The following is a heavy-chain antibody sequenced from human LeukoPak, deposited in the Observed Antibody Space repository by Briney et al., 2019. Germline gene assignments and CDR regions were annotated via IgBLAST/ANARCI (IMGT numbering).Heavy chain of an antibody. CDR1: GYTFTCYY. CDR2: INPNSGGT. V-gene: IGHV1-2*06. CDR3: ATGGAYYASGSYLY. D-gene: IGHD3-10*01. J-gene: IGHJ4*02. Sequence: ASVKVSCKASGYTFTCYYMQWVRQAPGQGLEWMGRINPNSGGTNYAQKFQGRVTMTRDRSISSAYMELSRLRSDDTAVYYCATGGAYYASGSYLYWGQGTLVTVSS.